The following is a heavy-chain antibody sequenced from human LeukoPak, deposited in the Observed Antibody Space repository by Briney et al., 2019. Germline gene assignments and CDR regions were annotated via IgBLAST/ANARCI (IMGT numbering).Heavy chain of an antibody. CDR2: IYTSGST. CDR3: ASTPRYSSGWDY. Sequence: SETLSLTCTVSGGSISNYYWSWIRQPAGKGLEWIGRIYTSGSTNYNPSLKSRVTMSVDTSKNQFSLKLSSMTAADTAVYYCASTPRYSSGWDYWGQGTLVTVSS. V-gene: IGHV4-4*07. D-gene: IGHD6-19*01. J-gene: IGHJ4*02. CDR1: GGSISNYY.